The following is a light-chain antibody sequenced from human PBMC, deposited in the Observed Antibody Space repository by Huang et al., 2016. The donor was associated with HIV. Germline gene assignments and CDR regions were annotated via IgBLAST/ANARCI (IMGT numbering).Light chain of an antibody. J-gene: IGKJ3*01. CDR3: QQSYSKPLT. CDR2: DAS. CDR1: ESINEF. Sequence: DIQMTQSPASLSASVGDRVTITCRASESINEFLNWYQQQPGKAPSLLISDASSLHRGVPSRFSGSGSGTDFTLTINSLQPDDFATYYCQQSYSKPLTFGPGTKVDVK. V-gene: IGKV1-39*01.